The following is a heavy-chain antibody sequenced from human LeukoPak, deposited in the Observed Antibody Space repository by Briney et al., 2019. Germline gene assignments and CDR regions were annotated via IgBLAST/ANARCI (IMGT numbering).Heavy chain of an antibody. V-gene: IGHV3-30-3*01. J-gene: IGHJ2*01. CDR1: GFTFSSYD. D-gene: IGHD7-27*01. Sequence: PGRSQRLFCAAWGFTFSSYDMHWVRQAPGKGLVCVADISYGGSNKYYAESLKGRFNISRDNSSNTVYLQMNSLRAEDTAVYYCARDLTGDRGWDFDLWGRGTLVTVPS. CDR2: ISYGGSNK. CDR3: ARDLTGDRGWDFDL.